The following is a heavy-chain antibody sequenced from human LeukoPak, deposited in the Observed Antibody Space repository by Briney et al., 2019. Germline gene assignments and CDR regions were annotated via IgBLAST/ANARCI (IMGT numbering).Heavy chain of an antibody. CDR1: GGSISSSNW. CDR2: IYHSGST. J-gene: IGHJ4*02. CDR3: AREWQYQFDY. Sequence: SGTLSLTCAVSGGSISSSNWWSWVRQPPGKGLEWIGEIYHSGSTNYTPSLKSRVSISVDTSKNQFSLKVTSVTAADTAVYYCAREWQYQFDYWGQGSLVTVSS. D-gene: IGHD4-11*01. V-gene: IGHV4-4*02.